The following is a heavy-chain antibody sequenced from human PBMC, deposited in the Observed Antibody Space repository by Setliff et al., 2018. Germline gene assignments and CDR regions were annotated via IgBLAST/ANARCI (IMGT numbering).Heavy chain of an antibody. D-gene: IGHD1-26*01. CDR3: ARDRRIVGARHAFDI. Sequence: PSETLSLTCAVSGYSISSGYYWGWIRQPPGKGLEWIGNIYHSGSTYYNPSLKSRVTISVDTSKNQFSLKLSSVTAADTAVYYCARDRRIVGARHAFDIWGQGTMVTVSS. CDR1: GYSISSGYY. J-gene: IGHJ3*02. V-gene: IGHV4-38-2*02. CDR2: IYHSGST.